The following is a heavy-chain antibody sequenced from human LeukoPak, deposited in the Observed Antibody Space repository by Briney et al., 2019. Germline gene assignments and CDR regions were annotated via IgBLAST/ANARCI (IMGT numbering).Heavy chain of an antibody. CDR1: GFTFRSYD. J-gene: IGHJ4*02. Sequence: GESLRLSCAASGFTFRSYDMHWVRQVTGKRLEWVSAIGVAGDTYYLDSVKGRFTISRENAKNSLHVQMNSLRAGDTAVYYCARGGDRDYWGQGTLVTVSS. CDR2: IGVAGDT. V-gene: IGHV3-13*01. CDR3: ARGGDRDY.